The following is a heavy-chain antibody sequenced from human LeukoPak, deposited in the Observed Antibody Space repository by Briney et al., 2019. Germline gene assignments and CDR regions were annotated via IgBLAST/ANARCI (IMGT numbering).Heavy chain of an antibody. CDR2: IDTDGSFT. D-gene: IGHD1-26*01. J-gene: IGHJ4*02. CDR3: IRGTVGAPGNDY. V-gene: IGHV3-74*01. CDR1: GFTFSTYG. Sequence: GRSLRLSCVASGFTFSTYGMHWVRQAPGKGLVWVSRIDTDGSFTSYADSVRGRFTISRDNAKNTLYLQMNSLRAEDTAVYYCIRGTVGAPGNDYWGQGTLVTVSS.